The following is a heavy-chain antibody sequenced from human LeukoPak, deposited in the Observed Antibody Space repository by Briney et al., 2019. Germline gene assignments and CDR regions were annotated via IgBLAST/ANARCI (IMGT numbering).Heavy chain of an antibody. CDR3: ARDSDDILTGYHHFDY. V-gene: IGHV3-7*01. D-gene: IGHD3-9*01. Sequence: GVSLTLSCAAAGFTFSRYWMSWVRQATGKGLECVAKIKEDGSEAHYVDSVKGRFTISRGNAKESLYLQMNTLRAEDTAVYYCARDSDDILTGYHHFDYWGQGTLVTVSS. CDR1: GFTFSRYW. J-gene: IGHJ4*02. CDR2: IKEDGSEA.